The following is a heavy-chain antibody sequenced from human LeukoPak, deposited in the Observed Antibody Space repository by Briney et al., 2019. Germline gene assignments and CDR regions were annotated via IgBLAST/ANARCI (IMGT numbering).Heavy chain of an antibody. Sequence: PGGSLRLSCVASGFTFSNYWMLWVRHAPGKGLVWVSHINSDGSWTSYADSVKGRFTISKDNAKNTVYLQMNSLRAEDTAVYYCVSFYETYWGRGTLVTVSS. J-gene: IGHJ4*02. D-gene: IGHD2/OR15-2a*01. CDR1: GFTFSNYW. CDR2: INSDGSWT. V-gene: IGHV3-74*01. CDR3: VSFYETY.